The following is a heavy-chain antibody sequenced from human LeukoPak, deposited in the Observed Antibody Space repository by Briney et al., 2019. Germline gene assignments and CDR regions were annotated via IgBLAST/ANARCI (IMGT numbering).Heavy chain of an antibody. CDR2: ISGGGGST. V-gene: IGHV3-23*01. CDR3: AKDGGFGDFDY. D-gene: IGHD3-10*01. J-gene: IGHJ4*02. Sequence: GGSLRLSCAGSGFAFSSYGMSWVRQAPGQGLEWVSAISGGGGSTYYADSVKGRFTISRDNSKNTLYLQMNSLRAEDTALYYCAKDGGFGDFDYWGQGTLVTVSS. CDR1: GFAFSSYG.